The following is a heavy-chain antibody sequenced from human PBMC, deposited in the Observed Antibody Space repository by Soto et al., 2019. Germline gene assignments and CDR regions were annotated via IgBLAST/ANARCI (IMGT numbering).Heavy chain of an antibody. CDR3: ARDSIAAAGTPTYFDY. V-gene: IGHV3-48*02. CDR1: GFTFSSYS. Sequence: EVQLVESGGGLVQPGGSLRLSCAASGFTFSSYSMNWVRQAPGKGLEWVSYISSSSSTIYYADSVKGRFTISRDNAKNSLYLQKKTLRDEDTAVYYCARDSIAAAGTPTYFDYWGQGTLVTVSS. J-gene: IGHJ4*02. D-gene: IGHD6-13*01. CDR2: ISSSSSTI.